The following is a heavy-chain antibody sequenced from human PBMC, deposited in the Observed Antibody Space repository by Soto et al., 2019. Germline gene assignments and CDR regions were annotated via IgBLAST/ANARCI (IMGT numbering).Heavy chain of an antibody. J-gene: IGHJ5*02. CDR1: GGSFNSYY. CDR3: ARGHKHQLVRWGGGFHP. V-gene: IGHV4-34*01. D-gene: IGHD6-13*01. Sequence: QVQLQQWGAGLLKPSETLSLTCAVYGGSFNSYYWSWIRQPPGKGLEWIGETNYSGSTNYNPSLKSRVTKSEHCSKNQSSPRSRSVTAPSRAVYYCARGHKHQLVRWGGGFHPWAQET. CDR2: TNYSGST.